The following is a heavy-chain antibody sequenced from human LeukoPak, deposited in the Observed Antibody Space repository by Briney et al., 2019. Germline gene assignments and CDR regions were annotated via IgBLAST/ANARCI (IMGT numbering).Heavy chain of an antibody. J-gene: IGHJ4*02. D-gene: IGHD2-21*02. CDR3: ARDIVVVTAMFYFDY. CDR2: INAGNGNT. V-gene: IGHV1-3*01. CDR1: GYTFTIYA. Sequence: GASVTVSCTASGYTFTIYAIHWVRQAPGQRLEWMGWINAGNGNTKYSQKFQDRVTITRDTSASTAYMELSSLRSEDTAVYYCARDIVVVTAMFYFDYWGQGTLVTVSS.